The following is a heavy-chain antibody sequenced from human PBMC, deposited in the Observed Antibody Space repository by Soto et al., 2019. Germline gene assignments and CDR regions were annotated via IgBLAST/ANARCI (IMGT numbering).Heavy chain of an antibody. CDR3: ARGLWSGYIFGALDNWFDP. D-gene: IGHD3-3*01. J-gene: IGHJ5*02. CDR2: INHSGST. V-gene: IGHV4-34*01. CDR1: GGSFSGYD. Sequence: QVQLQQWGAGLLKPSETLSLTCAVYGGSFSGYDWSWIRQPPGKGLEWMGEINHSGSTNYNPSLKSRVTISVDTSNNQFSIKLSSVTAADTAVYYCARGLWSGYIFGALDNWFDPWGKVTLVTVSS.